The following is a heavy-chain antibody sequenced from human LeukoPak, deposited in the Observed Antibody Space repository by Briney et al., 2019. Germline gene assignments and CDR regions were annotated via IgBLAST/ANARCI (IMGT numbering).Heavy chain of an antibody. CDR3: AKAVGSSGYFSRDAFDI. V-gene: IGHV3-23*01. D-gene: IGHD3-22*01. CDR2: ISGGGSGT. Sequence: GGSLRLSYAPSGFTFSSYAMSWVRQAPGKGLEWVAVISGGGSGTYYADSVRGRFTISRDNSKNTVYLQMNSLRAEDTAIYYCAKAVGSSGYFSRDAFDIWGQGTMATVSS. J-gene: IGHJ3*02. CDR1: GFTFSSYA.